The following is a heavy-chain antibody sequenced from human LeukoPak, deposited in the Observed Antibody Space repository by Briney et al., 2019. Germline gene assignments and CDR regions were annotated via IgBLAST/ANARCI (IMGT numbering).Heavy chain of an antibody. CDR3: AANSADHNTLGSSYKV. Sequence: PSETLSLTCTVSGGSISSYYWSWNRQPAGKGLEWIGRIYTSGSTNYNPSLKSRVTMSVDTSKNQFSLKLSSVTAADTAVYYCAANSADHNTLGSSYKVWGQGTLVTVSS. V-gene: IGHV4-4*07. D-gene: IGHD3-10*01. CDR2: IYTSGST. CDR1: GGSISSYY. J-gene: IGHJ1*01.